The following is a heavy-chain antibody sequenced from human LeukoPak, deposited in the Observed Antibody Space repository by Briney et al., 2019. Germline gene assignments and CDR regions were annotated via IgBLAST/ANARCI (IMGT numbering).Heavy chain of an antibody. V-gene: IGHV1-2*02. CDR1: GYTFTGYY. CDR3: ARDRKVGGVYYYYMDV. D-gene: IGHD3-16*01. Sequence: GASVKVSCKASGYTFTGYYMHWVRQAPGQGLEWMGWINPDSGGANYAQNFQGRVTTTRDTSISTAYMELSSLRSDDTAVYYCARDRKVGGVYYYYMDVWGKGTTVTVSS. J-gene: IGHJ6*03. CDR2: INPDSGGA.